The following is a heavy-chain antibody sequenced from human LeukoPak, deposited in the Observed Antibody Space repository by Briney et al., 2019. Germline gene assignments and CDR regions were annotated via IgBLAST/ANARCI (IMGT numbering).Heavy chain of an antibody. CDR3: ARGRGGATTGFDH. CDR2: INSNSGAR. V-gene: IGHV1-2*02. J-gene: IGHJ4*02. D-gene: IGHD1-26*01. Sequence: GASVKVSCKASGYTFSGYYMHWVRQAPGQGLESMGWINSNSGARNYAPKFQGRVTFSRDNSISTAYMELSSLRSDNKAIYCCARGRGGATTGFDHWGQGTLVTVS. CDR1: GYTFSGYY.